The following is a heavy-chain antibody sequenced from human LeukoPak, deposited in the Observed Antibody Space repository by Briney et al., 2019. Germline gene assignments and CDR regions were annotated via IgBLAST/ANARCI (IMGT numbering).Heavy chain of an antibody. J-gene: IGHJ4*02. Sequence: PSDTLSLTCTVSGGSINNYYWNWIRQPPGKGLEWIGYFYYSGSTNYNPSLKRRVTMSVDTSKPHFSLKLSSLTAADTAVYYCARSPGYYDGSGYYSGDFDYWGQGTLVTVSS. CDR1: GGSINNYY. V-gene: IGHV4-59*07. CDR2: FYYSGST. D-gene: IGHD3-22*01. CDR3: ARSPGYYDGSGYYSGDFDY.